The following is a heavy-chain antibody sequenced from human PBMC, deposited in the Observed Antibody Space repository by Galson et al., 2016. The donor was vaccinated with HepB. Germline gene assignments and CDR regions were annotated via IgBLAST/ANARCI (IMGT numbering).Heavy chain of an antibody. Sequence: VKVSCKVSGYTFTDNHLHWVRQAPGKGLVWMGLVDVAHGETMYAEKFQGRLTIRADRSTDTAYMELTSLRSEDTAVYYCATLGKCGGDCSYFDYWGQGTLVTASS. V-gene: IGHV1-69-2*01. D-gene: IGHD2-21*02. CDR3: ATLGKCGGDCSYFDY. CDR2: VDVAHGET. J-gene: IGHJ4*02. CDR1: GYTFTDNH.